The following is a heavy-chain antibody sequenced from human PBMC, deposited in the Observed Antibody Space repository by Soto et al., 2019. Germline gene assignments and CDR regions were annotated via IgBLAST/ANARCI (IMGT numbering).Heavy chain of an antibody. D-gene: IGHD3-16*01. J-gene: IGHJ6*02. V-gene: IGHV3-9*01. Sequence: PGGSLRLSCAASVFTFDDYAMYWVRQVPGKGLEWVSGISWNSGRIGYADSVKGRFTISRDNAKNSLYLQMNSLRPEDTALYYCTKARLWGGDGYNSYYYNAMDVWGQGTTVTVSS. CDR3: TKARLWGGDGYNSYYYNAMDV. CDR2: ISWNSGRI. CDR1: VFTFDDYA.